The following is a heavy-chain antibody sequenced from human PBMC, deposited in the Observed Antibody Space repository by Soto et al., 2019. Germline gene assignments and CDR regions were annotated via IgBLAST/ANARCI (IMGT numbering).Heavy chain of an antibody. CDR3: TTTIFGVVIRSPDY. V-gene: IGHV3-15*01. Sequence: GGSLRLSCAASGFTFSNAWMSWVRQAPGKGLEWVGRIKSKTDGGATDYAAPVKGRFTISRDDSKNTLYLQMNSLKTEDTAVYYCTTTIFGVVIRSPDYWGQGTLVTVSS. CDR2: IKSKTDGGAT. J-gene: IGHJ4*02. D-gene: IGHD3-3*01. CDR1: GFTFSNAW.